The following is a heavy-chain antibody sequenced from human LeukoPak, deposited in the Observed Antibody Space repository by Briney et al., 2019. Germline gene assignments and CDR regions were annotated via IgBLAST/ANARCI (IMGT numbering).Heavy chain of an antibody. CDR3: AKDEFSVVVAAGDYYFDY. CDR1: GFTFSSYG. Sequence: PGGSLRLSCAASGFTFSSYGMHWVRQAPGKGLEWMAVISYDGSNKYYADSVKGRFTISRDNSKNTLYLQMNSLRAEDTAVYYCAKDEFSVVVAAGDYYFDYWGQGTLVTVSS. D-gene: IGHD2-15*01. J-gene: IGHJ4*02. V-gene: IGHV3-30*18. CDR2: ISYDGSNK.